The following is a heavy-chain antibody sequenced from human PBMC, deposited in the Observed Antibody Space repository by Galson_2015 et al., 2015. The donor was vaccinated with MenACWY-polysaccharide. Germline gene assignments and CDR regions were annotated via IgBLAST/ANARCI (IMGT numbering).Heavy chain of an antibody. CDR1: GFTFSGYW. Sequence: SLRLSCAASGFTFSGYWMSWVRQAPGKGLERVANIKQDGSENYYVDSVKGRITISRDNAKNSLYLQMSSLRAEDTAVYYCARGQKTLGPWGQGTLVTVSS. CDR2: IKQDGSEN. CDR3: ARGQKTLGP. V-gene: IGHV3-7*04. J-gene: IGHJ5*02.